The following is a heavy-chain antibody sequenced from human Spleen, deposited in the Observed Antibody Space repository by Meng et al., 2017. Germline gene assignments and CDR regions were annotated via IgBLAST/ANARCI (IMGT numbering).Heavy chain of an antibody. CDR1: GGSISNSGYY. CDR2: IGHAGYT. CDR3: VRSSAWVRTGFDP. Sequence: QLQLQESGPGLLKPSETLSLPCTFPGGSISNSGYYWGWVRQPPGKGLEWIGSIGHAGYTYYTPSLKSRVVVSLDTSKSQFSLILTSVTAADTAVYYCVRSSAWVRTGFDPWGQGTLVTVSS. D-gene: IGHD6-19*01. J-gene: IGHJ5*02. V-gene: IGHV4-39*01.